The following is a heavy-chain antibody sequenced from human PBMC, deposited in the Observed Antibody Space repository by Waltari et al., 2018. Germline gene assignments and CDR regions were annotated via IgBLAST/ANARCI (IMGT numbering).Heavy chain of an antibody. CDR2: IKQDGTEK. D-gene: IGHD6-13*01. CDR3: ARDEMHRTTWYHF. J-gene: IGHJ4*02. Sequence: EVQLVESGGGLVQPGGYLRLSCAVSGFTFSTYSMTWVRQAPGKGLEWVANIKQDGTEKYYVDSVKGRFSISRDNGKNLLYLHMNSLRADDTAVYYCARDEMHRTTWYHFWGQGTQVTVSS. CDR1: GFTFSTYS. V-gene: IGHV3-7*04.